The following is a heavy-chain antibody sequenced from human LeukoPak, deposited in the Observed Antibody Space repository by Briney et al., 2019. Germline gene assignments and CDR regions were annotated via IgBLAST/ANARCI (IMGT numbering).Heavy chain of an antibody. J-gene: IGHJ4*02. CDR2: ISPDGSTT. CDR1: GFTFSRYW. V-gene: IGHV3-74*03. CDR3: TTVLSSNRCKLCDC. D-gene: IGHD2-21*01. Sequence: TGGSLRLFCAASGFTFSRYWMHWVRQAPGKGLMWVSRISPDGSTTLYADSVKGRFTISRDNAKNTLYLQMNSLGAEDTAVYYCTTVLSSNRCKLCDCCGQGTLVTVSS.